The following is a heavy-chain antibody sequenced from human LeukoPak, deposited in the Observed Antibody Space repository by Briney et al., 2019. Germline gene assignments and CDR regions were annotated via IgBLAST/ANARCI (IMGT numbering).Heavy chain of an antibody. D-gene: IGHD6-13*01. CDR3: ARVTAAAGPLRY. CDR1: GFTFSSYA. Sequence: PGRSLRLSCAASGFTFSSYAMHWVRQAPGKGLEWVAVISYDGSNKYYADSVKGRFTISRDNSKNTLYLQMNSLRAEDTAVYYCARVTAAAGPLRYWGQGTLVTVSS. J-gene: IGHJ4*02. CDR2: ISYDGSNK. V-gene: IGHV3-30-3*01.